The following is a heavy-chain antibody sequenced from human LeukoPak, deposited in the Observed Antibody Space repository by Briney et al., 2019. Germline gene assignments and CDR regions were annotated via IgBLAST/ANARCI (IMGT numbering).Heavy chain of an antibody. J-gene: IGHJ3*02. V-gene: IGHV1-18*01. Sequence: ASVKVSCKASGYTFTSYGISWVRQAPGQGLEWMAWISVYNGNTKYAQKVQGRVTMTTDTSTSTVYMELRSLRSDDTAVYYCARLRDHYDFWSGDAFDIWRQGTMVTVSS. CDR3: ARLRDHYDFWSGDAFDI. CDR2: ISVYNGNT. CDR1: GYTFTSYG. D-gene: IGHD3-3*01.